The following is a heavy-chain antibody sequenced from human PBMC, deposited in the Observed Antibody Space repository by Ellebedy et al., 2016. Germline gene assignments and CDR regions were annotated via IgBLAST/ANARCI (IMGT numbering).Heavy chain of an antibody. Sequence: ASVKVSCKASGYTFTTYAMHWVRQAPGQRLEWMGWINAGNGNTKYSQKFQGRVTITRDTSASTAYMEVSSLTSEDTTVYYCAREGSSSSLEYWGQGTLVTVSS. CDR1: GYTFTTYA. CDR2: INAGNGNT. D-gene: IGHD6-6*01. J-gene: IGHJ4*02. CDR3: AREGSSSSLEY. V-gene: IGHV1-3*01.